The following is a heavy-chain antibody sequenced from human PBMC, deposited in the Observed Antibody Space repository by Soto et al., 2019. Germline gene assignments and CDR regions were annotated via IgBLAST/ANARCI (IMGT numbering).Heavy chain of an antibody. CDR2: IYWDDDK. CDR3: ARRRGGFGGGWTTPYFDY. V-gene: IGHV2-5*02. J-gene: IGHJ4*02. CDR1: GFSLNTGGVG. Sequence: QITLKESGPTVVKPTQTLTLTCSLSGFSLNTGGVGVGWIRQPPGKALEWLAVIYWDDDKSWNPSLRDRLTXXRXXSDDQVVLTVTNMDPVDTGTYYCARRRGGFGGGWTTPYFDYWGQGTLVTVSS. D-gene: IGHD6-19*01.